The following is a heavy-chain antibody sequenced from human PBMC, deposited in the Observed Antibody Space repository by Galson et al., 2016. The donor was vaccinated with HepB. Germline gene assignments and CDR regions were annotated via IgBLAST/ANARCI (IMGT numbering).Heavy chain of an antibody. D-gene: IGHD3-10*01. Sequence: SLRLSCVASGFTFSSNSMNCVRQAPGKGLEWVSTISSSSSYIYYADQVKGRFTISRDNAKNSLYLQMNSLRAEDTAVYYCAGRPITMVRGVIINYWYFDLWGRGTLVTVSS. CDR3: AGRPITMVRGVIINYWYFDL. CDR2: ISSSSSYI. CDR1: GFTFSSNS. J-gene: IGHJ2*01. V-gene: IGHV3-21*01.